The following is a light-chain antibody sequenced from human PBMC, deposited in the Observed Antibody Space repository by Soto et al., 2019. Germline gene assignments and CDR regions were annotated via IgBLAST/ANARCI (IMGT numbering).Light chain of an antibody. CDR3: SSYTRSSTWV. V-gene: IGLV2-14*01. CDR2: EVS. J-gene: IGLJ3*02. Sequence: QSALTQPASVSGSPGQSITISCTGTSSDIGVYNYVSWYQQHPGKAPKLVICEVSNRPSGVSSRFSGSKSGNTASLTISGLRAEDEADYYCSSYTRSSTWVFGGGTKLTVL. CDR1: SSDIGVYNY.